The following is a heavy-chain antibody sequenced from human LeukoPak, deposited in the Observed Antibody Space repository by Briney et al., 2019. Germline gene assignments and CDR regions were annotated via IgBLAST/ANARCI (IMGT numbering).Heavy chain of an antibody. Sequence: GGSLRLSCAASGFTFSSYSMNWVRQAPGKGVEWVSSISSGSSYIYYADSVKGRFTISRDNSKNTLYLQMNSLRAEDTAVYYCARVYGDEYYYYYGMDVWGQGTTVTVSS. CDR1: GFTFSSYS. V-gene: IGHV3-21*01. CDR3: ARVYGDEYYYYYGMDV. D-gene: IGHD4-17*01. CDR2: ISSGSSYI. J-gene: IGHJ6*02.